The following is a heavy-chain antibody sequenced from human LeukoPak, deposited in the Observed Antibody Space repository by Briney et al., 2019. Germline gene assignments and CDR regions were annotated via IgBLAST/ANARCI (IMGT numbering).Heavy chain of an antibody. CDR3: ARDDGSYDSSGYHDY. Sequence: GASVKVSCKASGYTFTSYYMHWVRQAPGQGLEWMGIISPSGGSTSYAQKFQGRVTMTRDTSTSTVYMELSSLRSEDTAVYYCARDDGSYDSSGYHDYWGQGTLVTVSS. V-gene: IGHV1-46*01. CDR1: GYTFTSYY. D-gene: IGHD3-22*01. J-gene: IGHJ4*02. CDR2: ISPSGGST.